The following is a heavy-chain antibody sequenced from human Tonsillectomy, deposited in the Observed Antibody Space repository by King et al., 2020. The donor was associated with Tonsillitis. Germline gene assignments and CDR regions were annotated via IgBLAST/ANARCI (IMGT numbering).Heavy chain of an antibody. V-gene: IGHV1-18*01. CDR1: GYTFTSFG. CDR3: ARDPGYSSGWYLDY. J-gene: IGHJ4*02. Sequence: QLVQSGAEVKKPGASVKVSCKASGYTFTSFGISWVRLAPGQGLEWMGWISAYDGNTNYAQKLQGRVTMTTDPSTSPAYMELRSLRSDDTAVYYCARDPGYSSGWYLDYWGQGTLVTVSS. CDR2: ISAYDGNT. D-gene: IGHD6-19*01.